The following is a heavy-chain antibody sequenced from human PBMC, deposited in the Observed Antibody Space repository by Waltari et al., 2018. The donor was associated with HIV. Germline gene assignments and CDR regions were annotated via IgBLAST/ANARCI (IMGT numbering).Heavy chain of an antibody. V-gene: IGHV3-30*18. CDR2: IWYDGSNT. D-gene: IGHD2-15*01. CDR1: AFTFIGYA. J-gene: IGHJ4*02. Sequence: QVQLVESGGGVVQPGRSLRLSCAASAFTFIGYAMHWVRQAPGKGLEWVAVIWYDGSNTYYADSVKGRFTISRDNSKNTLYLQMSSLRAEDTAMYYCAKNPLSGEGYFDYWGQGTLVTVSS. CDR3: AKNPLSGEGYFDY.